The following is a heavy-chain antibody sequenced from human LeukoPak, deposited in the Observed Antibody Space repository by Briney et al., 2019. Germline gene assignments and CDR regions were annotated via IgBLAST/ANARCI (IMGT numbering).Heavy chain of an antibody. Sequence: SETLSLTCTVSGGSISTYYWSWIRQPPGKGPEWIGNIYYSGSTNYNPSLKSRVTISVDTSENQFSLKLTAVTAADTAVYYCARHRYSSAWSVVDYWGQGTLVTVSS. J-gene: IGHJ4*02. CDR2: IYYSGST. D-gene: IGHD6-19*01. V-gene: IGHV4-59*08. CDR3: ARHRYSSAWSVVDY. CDR1: GGSISTYY.